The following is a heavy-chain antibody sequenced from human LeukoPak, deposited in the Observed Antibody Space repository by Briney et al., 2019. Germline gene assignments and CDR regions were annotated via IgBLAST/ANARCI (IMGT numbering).Heavy chain of an antibody. V-gene: IGHV1-69*04. CDR2: IIPILGIA. Sequence: SVKVSCTASGGTFSSYAISWVRQAPGQGLEWMGRIIPILGIANYAQKFQGRVTITADKSTSTAYMELSSLRPEDTAVYYCARSGGGSPKAPDYWGQGTLVTVSS. CDR3: ARSGGGSPKAPDY. D-gene: IGHD2-15*01. CDR1: GGTFSSYA. J-gene: IGHJ4*02.